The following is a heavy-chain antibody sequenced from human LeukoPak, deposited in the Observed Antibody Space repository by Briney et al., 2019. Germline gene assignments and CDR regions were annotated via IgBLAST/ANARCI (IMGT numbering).Heavy chain of an antibody. CDR2: ISYDGSNK. J-gene: IGHJ3*02. CDR3: ARDSELRAFDI. CDR1: GFTFSSYA. Sequence: GGSLRLSCAASGFTFSSYAMHWVRQAPGKGLGWVAVISYDGSNKYYADSVKGRFTISRDNSKNTLYLQMNSLRAEDTAVYYCARDSELRAFDIWGQGTMVTVSS. D-gene: IGHD1-26*01. V-gene: IGHV3-30*04.